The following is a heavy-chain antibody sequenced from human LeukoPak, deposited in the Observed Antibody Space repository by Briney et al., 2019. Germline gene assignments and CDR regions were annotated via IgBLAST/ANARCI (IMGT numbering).Heavy chain of an antibody. V-gene: IGHV4-59*01. Sequence: SETLSLTCSVSGGSIGSYYWTWIRQPPGKGLEWIGYSYYTGNTNYNPSLKSRVTISVDTSKNQFSLKLSSVTAADTAVYYCARDNRWFGEYGFDPWGQGTLVTVSS. CDR3: ARDNRWFGEYGFDP. D-gene: IGHD3-10*01. J-gene: IGHJ5*02. CDR1: GGSIGSYY. CDR2: SYYTGNT.